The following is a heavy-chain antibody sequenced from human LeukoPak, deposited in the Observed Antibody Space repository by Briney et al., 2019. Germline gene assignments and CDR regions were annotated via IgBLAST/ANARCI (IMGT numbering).Heavy chain of an antibody. V-gene: IGHV3-23*01. CDR3: ARAHYYDSSGLDY. Sequence: PGGSLRLSCAASGFTFSSYAMSWVRQAPGKGLEWVSAISGSGGSTYYAASVKGRFTISRDNSENTLYLQMNSLRAEDTAVYYCARAHYYDSSGLDYWGQGTLVTVSS. J-gene: IGHJ4*02. CDR1: GFTFSSYA. CDR2: ISGSGGST. D-gene: IGHD3-22*01.